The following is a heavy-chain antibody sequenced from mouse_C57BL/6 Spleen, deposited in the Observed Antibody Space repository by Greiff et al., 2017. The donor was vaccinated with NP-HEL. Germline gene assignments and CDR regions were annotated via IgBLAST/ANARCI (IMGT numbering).Heavy chain of an antibody. CDR1: GFTFSDYY. V-gene: IGHV5-12*01. J-gene: IGHJ4*01. Sequence: EVKLMESGGGLVQPGGSLKLSCAASGFTFSDYYMYWVRQTPEKRLEWVAYISNGGGSTYYPDTVKGRFTISRDNAKNTLYLQMSRLKSEDTAMYYCARHDGYYVDAMDYWGQGTSVTVSS. CDR2: ISNGGGST. CDR3: ARHDGYYVDAMDY. D-gene: IGHD2-3*01.